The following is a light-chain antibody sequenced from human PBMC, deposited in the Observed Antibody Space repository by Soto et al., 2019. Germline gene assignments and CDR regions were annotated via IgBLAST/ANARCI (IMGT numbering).Light chain of an antibody. CDR2: GAS. V-gene: IGKV3-20*01. Sequence: EIVLTHSQGTLSSSPGDRGNLXFTPSQSVSSAYLAWYQHTPGQAPRLLIYGASTRATGIPDRFSGSGSGTDFSLTISRLGPEDFAVYYCQQDGSSPFTFGQGTRLEIK. CDR1: QSVSSAY. J-gene: IGKJ5*01. CDR3: QQDGSSPFT.